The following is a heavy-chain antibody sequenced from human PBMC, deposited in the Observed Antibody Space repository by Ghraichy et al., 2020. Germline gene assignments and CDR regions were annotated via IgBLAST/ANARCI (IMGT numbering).Heavy chain of an antibody. J-gene: IGHJ4*02. D-gene: IGHD3-22*01. CDR2: IYYSGST. CDR3: ARSVFYDSSGYFDY. V-gene: IGHV4-31*03. CDR1: GGSISSGGYY. Sequence: SETLSLTCTVSGGSISSGGYYWSWIRQHPGKGLEWIGYIYYSGSTYYNPSLKSRVTISVDTSKNQFSLKLSSVTAADTAVYYCARSVFYDSSGYFDYWGQGTLVTVSS.